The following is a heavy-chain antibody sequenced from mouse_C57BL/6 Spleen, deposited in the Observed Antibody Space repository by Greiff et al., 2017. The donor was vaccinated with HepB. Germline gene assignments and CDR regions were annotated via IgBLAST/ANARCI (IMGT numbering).Heavy chain of an antibody. V-gene: IGHV1-5*01. CDR1: GYTFTSYW. J-gene: IGHJ2*01. D-gene: IGHD1-1*01. Sequence: EVQLVESGPVLARPGASVKMSCKTSGYTFTSYWMHWVKQRPGQGLEWIGAIYPGNSDTSYNQKFKGKAKLTAVTSASTAYMELSSLTTEDSAVYYDSAHYYGSSSFDYWGQGTTLTVSS. CDR3: SAHYYGSSSFDY. CDR2: IYPGNSDT.